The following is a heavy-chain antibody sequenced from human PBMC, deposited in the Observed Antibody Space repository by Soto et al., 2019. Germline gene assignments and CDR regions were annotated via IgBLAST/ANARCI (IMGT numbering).Heavy chain of an antibody. Sequence: GGSLRLPCAASGFTFSNYGMNWVRQAPGKGLEWVAIIWYDGSNEYYADSVKGRFTISRDNSKNTLDLQMNSLRVEDTAIYYCATARAGMVDYWGQGTLVTVSS. V-gene: IGHV3-33*01. D-gene: IGHD1-1*01. CDR2: IWYDGSNE. CDR3: ATARAGMVDY. CDR1: GFTFSNYG. J-gene: IGHJ4*02.